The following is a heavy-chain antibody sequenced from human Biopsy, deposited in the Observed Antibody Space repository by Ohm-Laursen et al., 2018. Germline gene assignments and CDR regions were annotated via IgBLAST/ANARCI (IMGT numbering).Heavy chain of an antibody. V-gene: IGHV4-4*07. CDR2: IYSSGGS. CDR3: ARTPGKAVAGRFLDL. CDR1: GGSTNDYF. D-gene: IGHD6-19*01. J-gene: IGHJ2*01. Sequence: TLSLTCSVSGGSTNDYFWSWIRQPAGETLEWIGRIYSSGGSSYNPSLKSRISMSTDTSNNQFSLTLTSVTAADTAVYYCARTPGKAVAGRFLDLWGRGTLVTVSS.